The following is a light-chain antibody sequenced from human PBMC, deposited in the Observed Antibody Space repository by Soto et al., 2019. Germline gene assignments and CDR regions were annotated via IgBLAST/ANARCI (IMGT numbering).Light chain of an antibody. V-gene: IGKV3-11*01. CDR2: DAS. CDR3: QQRSNWPPVIT. Sequence: EIVLTQSPATLSLSPGERATLSCRPSQSFSSYLAWYQQKPGQAPRLLIYDASKRATGIPARFSGRGSGTDFTLTISSLEPEDFAVYYCQQRSNWPPVITFGQGTRLEIK. CDR1: QSFSSY. J-gene: IGKJ5*01.